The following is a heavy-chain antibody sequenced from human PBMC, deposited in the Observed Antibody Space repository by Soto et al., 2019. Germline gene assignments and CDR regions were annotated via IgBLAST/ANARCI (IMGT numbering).Heavy chain of an antibody. J-gene: IGHJ5*02. CDR1: GGYISSYY. D-gene: IGHD2-15*01. CDR3: ARESGYCSGGSCYGSWFDP. CDR2: IYYSGST. Sequence: SETLSLTCTVSGGYISSYYWSWIRQPTGKGLEWIGYIYYSGSTNYNPSLKSRVTISVDTSKNQFSLKLSSVTAADTAVYYCARESGYCSGGSCYGSWFDPWGQGTLVTVSS. V-gene: IGHV4-59*01.